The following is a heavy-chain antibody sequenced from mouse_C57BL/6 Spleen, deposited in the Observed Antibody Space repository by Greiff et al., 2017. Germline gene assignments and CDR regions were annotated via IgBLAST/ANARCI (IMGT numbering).Heavy chain of an antibody. Sequence: QVHVKQPGAELVMPGASVKLSCKASGYTFTSYWMHWVKQRPGQGLEWIGEIDPSDSYTNYNQKFKGKSTLTVDKSSSTAYMQLSSLTSEDSAVYYCARSGDYDVSSAWFAYWGQGTLVTVSA. CDR2: IDPSDSYT. CDR1: GYTFTSYW. D-gene: IGHD2-4*01. CDR3: ARSGDYDVSSAWFAY. V-gene: IGHV1-69*01. J-gene: IGHJ3*01.